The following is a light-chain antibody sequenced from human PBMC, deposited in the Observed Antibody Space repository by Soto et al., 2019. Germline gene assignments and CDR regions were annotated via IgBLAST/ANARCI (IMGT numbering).Light chain of an antibody. Sequence: DLQMTQSPSSLSASVGDRVTITCRASQGISNYLAWYQQKPGKVPKLLIYAASTLQSVVPSRFSGSGSGTDFTLTISSLQPEDVASYYCQKYNRAPRTFGQGTKVEIK. J-gene: IGKJ1*01. CDR3: QKYNRAPRT. V-gene: IGKV1-27*01. CDR1: QGISNY. CDR2: AAS.